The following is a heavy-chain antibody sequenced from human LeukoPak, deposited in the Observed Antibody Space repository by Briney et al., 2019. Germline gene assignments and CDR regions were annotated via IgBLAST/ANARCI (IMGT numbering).Heavy chain of an antibody. V-gene: IGHV4-59*12. CDR1: GGSISSYY. J-gene: IGHJ4*02. CDR3: ARGGDRRGFDY. D-gene: IGHD3-16*01. CDR2: IYYSGST. Sequence: PSETLSLTCTVSGGSISSYYWSWIRQPPGKGLEWIGYIYYSGSTNYNPSLKSRVTISVDTSKNQFSLKLRSLTAADTAVYYCARGGDRRGFDYWGQGTLVTVSS.